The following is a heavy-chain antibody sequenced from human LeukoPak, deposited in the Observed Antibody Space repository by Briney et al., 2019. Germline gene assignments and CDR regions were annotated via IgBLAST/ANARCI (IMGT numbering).Heavy chain of an antibody. J-gene: IGHJ4*02. Sequence: GRSLRLSCAAPGFTFSSYAMHWVRQAPGKGLEWVAVISYDGSNKYYADSVKGRFTISRDNSKNTLYLQMNSLRAEDTAVYYCARDHYYDSSGYLDYWGQGTLVTVSS. V-gene: IGHV3-30-3*01. CDR3: ARDHYYDSSGYLDY. D-gene: IGHD3-22*01. CDR2: ISYDGSNK. CDR1: GFTFSSYA.